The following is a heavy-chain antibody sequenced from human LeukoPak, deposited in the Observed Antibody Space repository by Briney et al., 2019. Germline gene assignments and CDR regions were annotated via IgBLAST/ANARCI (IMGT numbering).Heavy chain of an antibody. CDR3: ARGRLSHCSSTSCYLVPAVW. J-gene: IGHJ4*02. Sequence: ASVKVSCKASGYTFTSYGISWVRQAPGQGLGWMGWISAYNGNTNYAQKLQGRVTMTTDTSTSTAYMELRSLRSDDTAVYYCARGRLSHCSSTSCYLVPAVWWGQGTLVTVSS. V-gene: IGHV1-18*01. CDR2: ISAYNGNT. CDR1: GYTFTSYG. D-gene: IGHD2-2*01.